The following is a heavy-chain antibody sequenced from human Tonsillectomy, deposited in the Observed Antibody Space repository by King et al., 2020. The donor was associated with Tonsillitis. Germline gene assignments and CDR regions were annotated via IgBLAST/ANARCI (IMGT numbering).Heavy chain of an antibody. J-gene: IGHJ5*02. Sequence: PLQESGPGLVKPSETLSLTCTVSGGSISSYYWSWIRQPPGKGLEWIGYIYYSGSTIYNPSLKSRVTISVDTSKNQFSLKLSSVTAADTAVYYCARGPVVVAALDWFDPWGQGTLVTVSS. CDR2: IYYSGST. CDR1: GGSISSYY. D-gene: IGHD2-15*01. CDR3: ARGPVVVAALDWFDP. V-gene: IGHV4-59*01.